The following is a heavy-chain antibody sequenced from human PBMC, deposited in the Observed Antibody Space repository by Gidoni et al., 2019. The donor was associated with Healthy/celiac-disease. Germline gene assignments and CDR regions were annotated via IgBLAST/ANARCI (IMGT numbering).Heavy chain of an antibody. Sequence: NYNPSLKSRVTISVDTSKNQFSLKLSSVTAADTAVYYCARDSVSYMDVWGKGTTVTVSS. CDR3: ARDSVSYMDV. V-gene: IGHV4-59*01. D-gene: IGHD3-16*01. J-gene: IGHJ6*03.